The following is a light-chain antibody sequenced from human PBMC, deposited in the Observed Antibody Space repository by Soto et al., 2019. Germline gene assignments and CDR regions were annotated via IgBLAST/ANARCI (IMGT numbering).Light chain of an antibody. CDR3: QQYGVSPT. CDR2: GAS. V-gene: IGKV3-20*01. Sequence: EIVLTQSPGTLSLSPGERATLSCRASQTIRNTFLAWYQQRPGQAPRLLIYGASGRAAGIPDRFSGSGSGTDFTLSISRLEPEDFAVYYCQQYGVSPTFGGGTKVEIK. J-gene: IGKJ4*01. CDR1: QTIRNTF.